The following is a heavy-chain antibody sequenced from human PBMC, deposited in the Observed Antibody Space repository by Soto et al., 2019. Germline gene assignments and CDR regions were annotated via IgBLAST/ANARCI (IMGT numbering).Heavy chain of an antibody. CDR3: ARVHVRYYDSSGYFFDY. J-gene: IGHJ4*02. CDR2: IYHSGST. V-gene: IGHV4-4*02. CDR1: GGSISSSNW. D-gene: IGHD3-22*01. Sequence: PSGTLPLTCAVSGGSISSSNWWSWVRQPPGKGLEWIGEIYHSGSTNYNPSLKSRVTISVDKSKNQFSLKLSSVTAADTAVYYCARVHVRYYDSSGYFFDYWGQGTLVTVSS.